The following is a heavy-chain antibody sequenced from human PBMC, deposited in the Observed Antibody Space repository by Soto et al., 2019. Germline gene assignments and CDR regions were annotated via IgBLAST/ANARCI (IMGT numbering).Heavy chain of an antibody. Sequence: PAESLSLSCAVSGFTFSSSGMHWVRQATAKGLEWVAVISYDGSNKYYEDSVKGRFTISRDNSKNTLYLQMNSLRAEDTAVYYCAKDYGYCSSSSCLGYWGQGTLVTVSS. J-gene: IGHJ4*02. CDR1: GFTFSSSG. CDR2: ISYDGSNK. D-gene: IGHD2-2*03. V-gene: IGHV3-30*18. CDR3: AKDYGYCSSSSCLGY.